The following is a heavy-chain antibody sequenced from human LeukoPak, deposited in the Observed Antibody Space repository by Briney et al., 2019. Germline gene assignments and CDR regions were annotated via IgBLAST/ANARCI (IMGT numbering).Heavy chain of an antibody. CDR3: ARVKYDFWSGYYSEADYYYMDV. CDR2: MNPNSGNT. V-gene: IGHV1-8*01. D-gene: IGHD3-3*01. J-gene: IGHJ6*03. CDR1: GYTFTSYD. Sequence: ASEKVSCKASGYTFTSYDINWVRQATGQGLEWMGWMNPNSGNTGYAQKFQGRVTMTRNTSISTAYMELSSLRSEDTAVYYCARVKYDFWSGYYSEADYYYMDVWGKGTTVTVSS.